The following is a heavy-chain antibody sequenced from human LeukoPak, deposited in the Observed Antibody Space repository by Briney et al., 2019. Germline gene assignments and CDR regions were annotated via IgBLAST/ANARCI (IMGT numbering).Heavy chain of an antibody. Sequence: AQSLSPSSAASALTFSSYGMSWVSQAPRKWLEWVSSIGGRGDSTFYADSVKGRFTISRDNSKNTLYLQMSSLRAEDTAVYYCAKHYDSSGYYYDYWGQGTLVTVSS. CDR3: AKHYDSSGYYYDY. D-gene: IGHD3-22*01. CDR2: IGGRGDST. J-gene: IGHJ4*02. CDR1: ALTFSSYG. V-gene: IGHV3-23*01.